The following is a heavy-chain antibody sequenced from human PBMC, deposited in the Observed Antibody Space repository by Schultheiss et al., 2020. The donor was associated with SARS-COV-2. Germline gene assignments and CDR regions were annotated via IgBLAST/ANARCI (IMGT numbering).Heavy chain of an antibody. CDR2: IKSKTDGGTT. CDR1: GFTFSNAW. D-gene: IGHD2-2*01. CDR3: TTDFDLVVPATRIDY. V-gene: IGHV3-15*01. Sequence: GGSLRLSCAASGFTFSNAWMSWVRQAPGKGLEWVGRIKSKTDGGTTDYAAPVKGRFTISRDDSKNTLYLQMNSLKTEDTAVYYCTTDFDLVVPATRIDYWGQGTLVTVSS. J-gene: IGHJ4*02.